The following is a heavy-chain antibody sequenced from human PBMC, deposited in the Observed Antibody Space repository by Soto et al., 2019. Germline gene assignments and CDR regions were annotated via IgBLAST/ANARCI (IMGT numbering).Heavy chain of an antibody. D-gene: IGHD3-22*01. V-gene: IGHV4-31*03. CDR3: ARDLSSAQWGHFDY. Sequence: SETLSLTCTVSGGSISSGGYYWSWIRQHPGKGLEWIGYIYYSGSTYYNPSLKSRVTISVDTSKNQFSLKLSSVTAADTAVYYCARDLSSAQWGHFDYWGQGTLVTVSS. CDR2: IYYSGST. CDR1: GGSISSGGYY. J-gene: IGHJ4*02.